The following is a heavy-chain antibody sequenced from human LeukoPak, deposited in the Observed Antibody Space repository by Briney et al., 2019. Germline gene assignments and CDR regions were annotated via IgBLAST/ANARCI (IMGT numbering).Heavy chain of an antibody. J-gene: IGHJ4*02. Sequence: PSETLSLTCTVSGGSISSSSYYWGWIRQPPGKGLEWIGSIYYSGSTYYNPSLKSRVTISVDTSKNQFSLKLSSVTAADTAAYYCARLLLLWFGELFHAFDYWGQGTLVTVSS. D-gene: IGHD3-10*01. CDR1: GGSISSSSYY. V-gene: IGHV4-39*07. CDR3: ARLLLLWFGELFHAFDY. CDR2: IYYSGST.